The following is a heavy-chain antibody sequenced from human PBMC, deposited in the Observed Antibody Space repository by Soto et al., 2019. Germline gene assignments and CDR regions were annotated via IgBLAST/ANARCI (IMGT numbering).Heavy chain of an antibody. V-gene: IGHV3-33*01. CDR3: VRGIPSQYSSTWLYWHFDL. J-gene: IGHJ2*01. CDR2: IWNDGSQK. Sequence: VQLVESGGGVVQPGRSLRLSCEASGFVYSRYAMHWVRQAPGKGPEWVALIWNDGSQKNYVDSVKGRFTISRDNSKNTLNLQMNSLRADDTAMYFCVRGIPSQYSSTWLYWHFDLWGPGTLVTVSS. D-gene: IGHD6-13*01. CDR1: GFVYSRYA.